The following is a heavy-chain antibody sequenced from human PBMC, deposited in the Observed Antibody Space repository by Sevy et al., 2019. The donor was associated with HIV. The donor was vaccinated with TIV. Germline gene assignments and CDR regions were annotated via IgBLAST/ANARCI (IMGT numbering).Heavy chain of an antibody. CDR1: GFTFSSYW. CDR3: ARDRSWIQLWSGDY. V-gene: IGHV3-7*01. CDR2: IKQDGSEK. D-gene: IGHD5-18*01. J-gene: IGHJ4*02. Sequence: GGSLRLSCAASGFTFSSYWMSWVRQAPGKGLEWVANIKQDGSEKYYVDSVKGRFTISRDNAKNSLYLQMNSLRAKDTAVYYCARDRSWIQLWSGDYWGQGTLVTVSS.